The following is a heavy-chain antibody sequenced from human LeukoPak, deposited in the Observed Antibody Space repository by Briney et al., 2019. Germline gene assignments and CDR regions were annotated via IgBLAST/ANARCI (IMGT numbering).Heavy chain of an antibody. CDR1: GGSFSGYY. CDR3: AARVVAATAPGDY. Sequence: PSETLSLTCAVYGGSFSGYYWSWIRQPPGKGLEWIGEINHSGSTNYNPYLKSRVTISVDTSKNQFSLRLSSVTAADTAVYYCAARVVAATAPGDYWGQGTLVTVSS. V-gene: IGHV4-34*01. D-gene: IGHD2-15*01. CDR2: INHSGST. J-gene: IGHJ4*02.